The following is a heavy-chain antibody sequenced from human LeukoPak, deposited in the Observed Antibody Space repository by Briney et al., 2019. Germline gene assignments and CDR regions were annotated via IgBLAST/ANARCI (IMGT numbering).Heavy chain of an antibody. J-gene: IGHJ4*02. D-gene: IGHD6-13*01. Sequence: GRSLRLSCAASGFTFSSYGMHWVRQAPGKGLEWVAVISYDGSNKYYADSVKGRFTISRDNSKNTLYLQMNSLRAEDTAVYYCHSMAAAGIGDYWGQGTLVTVSS. CDR3: HSMAAAGIGDY. V-gene: IGHV3-30*03. CDR2: ISYDGSNK. CDR1: GFTFSSYG.